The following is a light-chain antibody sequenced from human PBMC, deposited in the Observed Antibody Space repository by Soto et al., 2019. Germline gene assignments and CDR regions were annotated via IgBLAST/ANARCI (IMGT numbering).Light chain of an antibody. CDR2: DVS. V-gene: IGLV2-14*01. Sequence: QSALTQPASVSGSPGQSITMSCTGTSSDVGGYDYVSWYQQHPGKVPKLMIYDVSSRPSGVSNRFSGSKSGNTASLTISGLQAEDEADYYCSSYASSSTLVFGGGTKLTVL. CDR1: SSDVGGYDY. J-gene: IGLJ2*01. CDR3: SSYASSSTLV.